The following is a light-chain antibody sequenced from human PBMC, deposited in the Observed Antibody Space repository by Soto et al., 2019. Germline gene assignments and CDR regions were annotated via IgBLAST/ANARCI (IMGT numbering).Light chain of an antibody. V-gene: IGLV1-44*01. CDR2: SND. CDR3: AAWDGSLNGWV. J-gene: IGLJ3*02. Sequence: QAVVTQPPSASGTPGQRVTISCSGSSSNIGSNTVNWYQQLPGTAPKVLMYSNDQRPSGVPDRFSGSKSGTSASLAISGLQSGDEADYYCAAWDGSLNGWVFGGGTQLTVL. CDR1: SSNIGSNT.